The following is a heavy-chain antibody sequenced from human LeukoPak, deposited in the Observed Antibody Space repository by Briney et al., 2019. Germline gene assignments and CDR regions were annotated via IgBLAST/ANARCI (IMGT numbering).Heavy chain of an antibody. CDR2: IRYDGSNK. CDR3: ARDRAHYGSGSGTRKFDP. D-gene: IGHD3-10*01. CDR1: GFTFSSYA. V-gene: IGHV3-30*02. J-gene: IGHJ5*02. Sequence: GGSLRLSCAASGFTFSSYAMSWVRQAPGKGLEWVAFIRYDGSNKYYADSVKGRFTISRDNSKNTLYLQMNSLRVEDTAVYYCARDRAHYGSGSGTRKFDPWGQGTLVTVSS.